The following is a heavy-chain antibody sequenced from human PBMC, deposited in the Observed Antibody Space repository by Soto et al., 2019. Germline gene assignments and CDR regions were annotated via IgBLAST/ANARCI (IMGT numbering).Heavy chain of an antibody. CDR3: ATSSRFSFDF. V-gene: IGHV4-61*01. Sequence: QVQLQESGPGLVKPSETLSLICTVSGGSVSGDKNYWSWIRQSPGKGLEWIGYISYSGATNYNPSLKSRLTISVDRSKNQFALKLSSVTDSDTALYYCATSSRFSFDFWGQGTTVIVSS. CDR2: ISYSGAT. J-gene: IGHJ3*01. CDR1: GGSVSGDKNY. D-gene: IGHD3-16*01.